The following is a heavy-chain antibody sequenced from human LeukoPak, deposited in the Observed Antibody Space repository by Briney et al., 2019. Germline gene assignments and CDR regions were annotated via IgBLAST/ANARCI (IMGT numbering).Heavy chain of an antibody. CDR2: IHHSGST. V-gene: IGHV4-38-2*02. Sequence: SETLSLTCTVSGYSISSGYYWGWIRQPPGKGLEWIGSIHHSGSTYYNPSLKSRVTISVDTSKNQISLNLSSVTAADTAVYYCAVCSGGSCHSNAFDLWGQGTMVAVSS. CDR1: GYSISSGYY. D-gene: IGHD2-15*01. J-gene: IGHJ3*01. CDR3: AVCSGGSCHSNAFDL.